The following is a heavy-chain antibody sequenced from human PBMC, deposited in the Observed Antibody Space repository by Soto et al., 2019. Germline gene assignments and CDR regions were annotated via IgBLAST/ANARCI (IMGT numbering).Heavy chain of an antibody. V-gene: IGHV1-24*01. CDR1: GYTLTELS. J-gene: IGHJ6*02. CDR3: ATKGRWYVGYYYYGMDV. Sequence: QVQLVQSGAEVKKPGASVKVSCKVSGYTLTELSMHWVRQAPGKGLEWMGSFDPEDGETIYAQKFEGRVTMAEDTSTDTAYMELSSLRSEDTAVYYCATKGRWYVGYYYYGMDVWGQGTTVTVSS. D-gene: IGHD6-13*01. CDR2: FDPEDGET.